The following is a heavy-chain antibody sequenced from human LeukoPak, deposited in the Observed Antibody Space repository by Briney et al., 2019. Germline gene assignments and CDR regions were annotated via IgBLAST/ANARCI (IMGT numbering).Heavy chain of an antibody. Sequence: GASVKVSCKASGYTFTGYYMHWVRQAPGQGLEWMGWINPNSGGTNYAQKFQGRVTMTRDTSISTAYMELSRLGSDDTAVYYCARVPILRYFDWLYGMDVWGQGTTVTVSS. CDR1: GYTFTGYY. CDR3: ARVPILRYFDWLYGMDV. CDR2: INPNSGGT. J-gene: IGHJ6*02. D-gene: IGHD3-9*01. V-gene: IGHV1-2*02.